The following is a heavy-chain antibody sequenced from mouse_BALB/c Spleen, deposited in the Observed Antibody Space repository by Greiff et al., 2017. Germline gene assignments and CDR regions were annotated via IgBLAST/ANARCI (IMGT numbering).Heavy chain of an antibody. CDR2: IDPANGNT. CDR3: ARLLRSMDY. V-gene: IGHV14-3*02. J-gene: IGHJ4*01. Sequence: VHVKQSGAELVKPGASVKLSCTASGFNIKDTYMHWVKQRPEQGLEWIGRIDPANGNTKYDPKFQGKATITADTSSNTAYLQLSSLTSEDTAVYYCARLLRSMDYWGQGTSVTVSS. D-gene: IGHD1-1*01. CDR1: GFNIKDTY.